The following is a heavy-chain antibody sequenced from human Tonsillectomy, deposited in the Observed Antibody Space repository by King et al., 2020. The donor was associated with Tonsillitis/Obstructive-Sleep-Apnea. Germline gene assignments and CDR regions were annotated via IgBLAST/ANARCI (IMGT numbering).Heavy chain of an antibody. D-gene: IGHD2-2*02. J-gene: IGHJ3*02. CDR3: AKALGGALCRTICYKGAFDI. CDR1: GFTFDDYA. V-gene: IGHV3-43*02. Sequence: QLVQSGGGVVQPGGSLRLSCAASGFTFDDYAMHWVRQAPGKGLEWVSLISGDGGSTYYADSVKGRFTIPRDNSKNSLYLQMNSLRTEDTALYYCAKALGGALCRTICYKGAFDIWGQGTMVTV. CDR2: ISGDGGST.